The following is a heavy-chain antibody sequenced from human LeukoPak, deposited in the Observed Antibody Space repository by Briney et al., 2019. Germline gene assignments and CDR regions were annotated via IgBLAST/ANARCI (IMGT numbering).Heavy chain of an antibody. CDR2: IIGSGGST. Sequence: GGSLRLSCAASGFTFSSYAMSWVRQAPGKGLEWVSVIIGSGGSTYYADSVKGRFTISRDNSKNTLYLQMNSLRAEDTAVYYCARDIRYGSGRRDYYGMDVWGQGTTVTVSS. J-gene: IGHJ6*02. D-gene: IGHD3-10*01. CDR1: GFTFSSYA. V-gene: IGHV3-23*01. CDR3: ARDIRYGSGRRDYYGMDV.